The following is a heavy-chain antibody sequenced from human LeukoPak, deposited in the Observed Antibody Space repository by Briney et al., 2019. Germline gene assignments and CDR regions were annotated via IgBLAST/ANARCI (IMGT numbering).Heavy chain of an antibody. CDR2: INTNTGNP. Sequence: ASVKVSCKASGYTFSSYAMNWVRQAPGQGLEWMGWINTNTGNPTYAQGFTGRFVFSLDTSVSTAYLQINSLQAEDTAVYYCARSNNDGDYLGVGFDYWGQGTLVTVSS. J-gene: IGHJ4*02. CDR3: ARSNNDGDYLGVGFDY. V-gene: IGHV7-4-1*02. CDR1: GYTFSSYA. D-gene: IGHD4-17*01.